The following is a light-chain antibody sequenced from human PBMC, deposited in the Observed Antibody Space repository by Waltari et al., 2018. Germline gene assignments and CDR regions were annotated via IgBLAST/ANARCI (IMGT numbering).Light chain of an antibody. Sequence: QSALTQPASVSGSPGQSITISCTGTSSDVGGYNSVSWYQDHPGQAPKVIIYDVSNRPPGVSDRFSGSKSGNTASLTISGLQAEDEADYYCSSQSSNDVVLFGGGTKLTVL. V-gene: IGLV2-14*03. CDR3: SSQSSNDVVL. J-gene: IGLJ2*01. CDR2: DVS. CDR1: SSDVGGYNS.